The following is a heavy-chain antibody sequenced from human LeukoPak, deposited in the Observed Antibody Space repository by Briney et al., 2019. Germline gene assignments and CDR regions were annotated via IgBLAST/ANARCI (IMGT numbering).Heavy chain of an antibody. D-gene: IGHD1-26*01. Sequence: GGSLRLSCAASGFTFSTYSMNWVRQAPGKGLEWVSYISSSSSYTNYADSVKGRFTISRDNAKNSLYLQMNSLRAEDTAVYYCASNSGSHNEHFDYWGQGTLVTVSS. J-gene: IGHJ4*02. CDR2: ISSSSSYT. CDR3: ASNSGSHNEHFDY. CDR1: GFTFSTYS. V-gene: IGHV3-21*05.